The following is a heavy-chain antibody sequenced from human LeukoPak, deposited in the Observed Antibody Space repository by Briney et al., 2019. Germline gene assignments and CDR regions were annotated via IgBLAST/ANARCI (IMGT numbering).Heavy chain of an antibody. J-gene: IGHJ4*02. CDR3: VREGGYPSGWIDDY. Sequence: ASVKASCKASGYTFTSYGISWVRQAPGQGLEWMGWISAYNGNTNYAQKLQGRVTMTTDTSTSTAYMELRSLRSDDTAVSYCVREGGYPSGWIDDYWGQGTLVTVSS. CDR1: GYTFTSYG. V-gene: IGHV1-18*01. CDR2: ISAYNGNT. D-gene: IGHD6-19*01.